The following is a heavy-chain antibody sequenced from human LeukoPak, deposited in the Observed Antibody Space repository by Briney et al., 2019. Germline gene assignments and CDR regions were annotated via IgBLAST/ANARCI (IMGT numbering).Heavy chain of an antibody. D-gene: IGHD3-3*01. V-gene: IGHV3-74*01. Sequence: GGSLRLSCAASGFTFSTYWMHWVRQVPGEGLVWVSRITGDETTAAYADSVRGRFTISRDNAKNTLYLQMNRLRVEDTGVYYCAKLGLRFLEWLLYDLYDYWGQGTLVTVSS. J-gene: IGHJ4*02. CDR2: ITGDETTA. CDR1: GFTFSTYW. CDR3: AKLGLRFLEWLLYDLYDY.